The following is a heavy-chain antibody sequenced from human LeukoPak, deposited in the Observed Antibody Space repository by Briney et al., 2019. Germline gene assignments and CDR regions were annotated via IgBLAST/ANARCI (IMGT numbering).Heavy chain of an antibody. V-gene: IGHV4-4*07. Sequence: GSLRLSCAASGFTFSSYAMSWIRQPAGKGLEWIGRIYTSGSTNYNPSLQSRVTLSADTSKKQFSLQPCSEPAVDTAVYYCARSFNHGRQYSSSWFEYFQHWGQGTLVTVSS. D-gene: IGHD6-13*01. CDR3: ARSFNHGRQYSSSWFEYFQH. CDR2: IYTSGST. J-gene: IGHJ1*01. CDR1: GFTFSSYA.